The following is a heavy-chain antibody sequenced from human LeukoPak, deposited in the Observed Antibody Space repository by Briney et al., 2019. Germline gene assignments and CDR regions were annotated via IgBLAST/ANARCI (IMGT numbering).Heavy chain of an antibody. CDR2: ISSSSSYI. V-gene: IGHV3-21*01. D-gene: IGHD1-26*01. Sequence: GGSLRLSCAASGFTFSSYSMNWVRQAPGKGLEWVSSISSSSSYIYYADSVKGRFTISRDNAKNSLYLQMDSLRAEDTAVYYCARVGSVSGSDELDYCGQGTLVTVSS. J-gene: IGHJ4*02. CDR3: ARVGSVSGSDELDY. CDR1: GFTFSSYS.